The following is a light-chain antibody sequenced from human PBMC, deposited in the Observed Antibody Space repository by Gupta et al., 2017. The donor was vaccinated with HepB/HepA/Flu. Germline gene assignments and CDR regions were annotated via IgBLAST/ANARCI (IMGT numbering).Light chain of an antibody. Sequence: QSALTQPPSASGSPGPSVTISCTGTSSDVGGYNYDSWYQRHPGKAPKVIIYEISKRPSGVPDRFSGSRSGNTASLTVSGLQADDEAEYFCSSYAGSNICVFGTGTTVTVL. CDR3: SSYAGSNICV. CDR1: SSDVGGYNY. V-gene: IGLV2-8*01. CDR2: EIS. J-gene: IGLJ1*01.